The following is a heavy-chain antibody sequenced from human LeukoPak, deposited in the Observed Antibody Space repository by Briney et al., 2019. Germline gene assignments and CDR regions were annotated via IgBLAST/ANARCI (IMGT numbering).Heavy chain of an antibody. J-gene: IGHJ6*02. Sequence: GGSLRLSCAASGFNFSTYSMNWVRQAPGKGLEWVSYIRVRGGYIYYADSVKGRFTVSRDNAKNSLYLQMHTLRDEDTAVYYCARGIGSGSYKLYYYGMDVWGQGTTVTVSS. CDR1: GFNFSTYS. D-gene: IGHD1-26*01. CDR2: IRVRGGYI. CDR3: ARGIGSGSYKLYYYGMDV. V-gene: IGHV3-48*02.